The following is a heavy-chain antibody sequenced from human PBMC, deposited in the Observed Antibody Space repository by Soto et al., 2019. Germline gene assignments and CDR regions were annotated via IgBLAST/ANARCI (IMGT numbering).Heavy chain of an antibody. CDR3: ARNRASGDLSSFDY. CDR1: GGSISSGDYY. D-gene: IGHD3-16*02. Sequence: PSETLSLTCTVSGGSISSGDYYWSWIRQPPGKGLEWIGYIYYSGSTYYNPSLKSRVTISVDTSKNQFSLKLSSVTAADTAVYYWARNRASGDLSSFDYGGQEPRVTFP. V-gene: IGHV4-30-4*01. CDR2: IYYSGST. J-gene: IGHJ4*02.